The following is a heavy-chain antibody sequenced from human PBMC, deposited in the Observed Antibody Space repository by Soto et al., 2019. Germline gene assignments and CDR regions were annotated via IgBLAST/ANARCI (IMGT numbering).Heavy chain of an antibody. Sequence: EVQLVESGGGLIQPGGSLRLSCAASGFTVSSNYMSWVRQAPGKGLEWVSVIYSGGSTYYADSVKGRFTISRDNSXNTLYLQMNSLRAEDTAVYYCARLGQWLVRGWFDPWGQGTLVTVSS. CDR1: GFTVSSNY. CDR3: ARLGQWLVRGWFDP. J-gene: IGHJ5*02. V-gene: IGHV3-53*01. D-gene: IGHD6-19*01. CDR2: IYSGGST.